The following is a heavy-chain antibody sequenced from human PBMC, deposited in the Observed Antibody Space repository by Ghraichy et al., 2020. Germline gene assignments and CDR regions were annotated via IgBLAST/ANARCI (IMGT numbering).Heavy chain of an antibody. CDR1: GFTFSSYA. J-gene: IGHJ6*02. Sequence: GGSLRLSCAASGFTFSSYAMSWVRQAPGKGLEWVSAISGSGGSTYYADSVKGRFTISRDNSKNTLYLQMNSLRAEDTAVYYCAKGGYGDYYYYGMDVWGQGTTVTVSS. CDR2: ISGSGGST. D-gene: IGHD4-17*01. CDR3: AKGGYGDYYYYGMDV. V-gene: IGHV3-23*01.